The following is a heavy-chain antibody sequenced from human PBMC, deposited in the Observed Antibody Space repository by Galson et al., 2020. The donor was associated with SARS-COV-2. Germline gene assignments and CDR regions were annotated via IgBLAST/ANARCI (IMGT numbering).Heavy chain of an antibody. V-gene: IGHV3-7*01. CDR1: GFTFSSYW. CDR3: ARSIWPEDF. J-gene: IGHJ3*01. Sequence: QLGESLKISCVASGFTFSSYWMSWVRQAPGQGLESVANIDQDGRTKYFVDSVKGRFAISRDNAKNSLNLQMNSLRVEDTAVYYCARSIWPEDFWGQGTTVIVSS. CDR2: IDQDGRTK. D-gene: IGHD3-10*01.